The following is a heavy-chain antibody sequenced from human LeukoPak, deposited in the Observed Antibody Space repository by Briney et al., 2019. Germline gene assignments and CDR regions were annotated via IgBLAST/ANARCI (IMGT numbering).Heavy chain of an antibody. CDR2: MYYNGIT. CDR1: GGSINSGSYY. J-gene: IGHJ4*02. D-gene: IGHD4-23*01. Sequence: SETLSLTCTVSGGSINSGSYYWGWIRQPPGKGLEWVGSMYYNGITYYNPSLKSRVTISGDTSKNQFSLKLSSVTAANTAVYYCARASAVTSHDYWGQGTLVTVSS. CDR3: ARASAVTSHDY. V-gene: IGHV4-39*07.